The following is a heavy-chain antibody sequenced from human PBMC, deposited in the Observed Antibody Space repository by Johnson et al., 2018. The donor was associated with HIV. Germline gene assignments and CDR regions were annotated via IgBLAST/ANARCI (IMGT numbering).Heavy chain of an antibody. J-gene: IGHJ3*02. CDR1: GFTLSSHG. CDR2: MWYDGSHL. CDR3: TRDRIQICSYVGTFDT. V-gene: IGHV3-33*01. D-gene: IGHD5-18*01. Sequence: VLLVESGGGVVPPGRSLTLSCAASGFTLSSHGIHWVRQAPGKGLEWVAIMWYDGSHLGCADSVKDRFTISRDVSKNTVYLQMSSLKPEDTAVYYCTRDRIQICSYVGTFDTWGPGALVTVSS.